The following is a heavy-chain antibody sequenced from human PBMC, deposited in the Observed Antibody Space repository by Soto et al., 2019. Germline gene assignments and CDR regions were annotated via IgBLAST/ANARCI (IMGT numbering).Heavy chain of an antibody. V-gene: IGHV1-2*02. CDR1: GFTFTGHY. Sequence: ASVKVSCKASGFTFTGHYIHWVRQAPGQGLEWMGWINPNSGGTSYAQKFQGRVTMTRDTSITTAYMELSRLSSDDTAVYYCAKSASFSSPSLGYFDYWGQGTLVTVSS. J-gene: IGHJ4*02. CDR2: INPNSGGT. CDR3: AKSASFSSPSLGYFDY. D-gene: IGHD2-2*01.